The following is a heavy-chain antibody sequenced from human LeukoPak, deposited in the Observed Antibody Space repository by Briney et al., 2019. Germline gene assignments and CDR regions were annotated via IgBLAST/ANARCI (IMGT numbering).Heavy chain of an antibody. J-gene: IGHJ4*02. D-gene: IGHD2-2*01. Sequence: GASVKVSCKASGYTFTSYGISWVRQAPGQGLEWMGWISAYNGNTNYAQKLQGRVTMTTDTSTSTAYMELRSLRSDDTAVYYCARVTDIVVVPAAHFDYWGQGTLVTVSS. CDR3: ARVTDIVVVPAAHFDY. CDR1: GYTFTSYG. V-gene: IGHV1-18*01. CDR2: ISAYNGNT.